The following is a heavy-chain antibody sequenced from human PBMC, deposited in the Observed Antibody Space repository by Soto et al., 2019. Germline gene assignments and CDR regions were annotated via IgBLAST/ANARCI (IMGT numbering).Heavy chain of an antibody. CDR2: IDHSGIT. J-gene: IGHJ4*02. CDR1: GGSFSGFY. D-gene: IGHD1-26*01. CDR3: ARGVSVTLAVQGGAPDKNYFDS. Sequence: SETLSLTCAVSGGSFSGFYWSWIRQSSGKGREWIGEIDHSGITNHNTALKSRATMSVDTSKNQFSLKLRSVTAADTAVYYCARGVSVTLAVQGGAPDKNYFDSWSQGTLVTVSS. V-gene: IGHV4-34*04.